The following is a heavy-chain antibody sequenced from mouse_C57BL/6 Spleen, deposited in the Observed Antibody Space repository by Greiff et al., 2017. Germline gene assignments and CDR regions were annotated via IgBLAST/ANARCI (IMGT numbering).Heavy chain of an antibody. Sequence: EVQLVESGGGLVKPGGSLKLSCAASGFTFSSYAMSWVRQTPEKRLEWVATISDGGSYTYYPDNVKGRFTISRDNAKNNLYLQMSHLKSEDTAMYYCARGGGTTVERYFDVCGTGTTVTVSS. J-gene: IGHJ1*03. CDR2: ISDGGSYT. CDR1: GFTFSSYA. V-gene: IGHV5-4*01. CDR3: ARGGGTTVERYFDV. D-gene: IGHD1-1*01.